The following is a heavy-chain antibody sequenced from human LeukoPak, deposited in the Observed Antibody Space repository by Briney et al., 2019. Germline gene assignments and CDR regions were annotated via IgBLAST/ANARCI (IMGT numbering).Heavy chain of an antibody. CDR1: GFTFGTYA. D-gene: IGHD3-3*01. V-gene: IGHV3-21*01. CDR3: ARGLRRFLEWLPNDY. Sequence: GGSLRLSCAASGFTFGTYAMNWVRQAPGKGLEWVSSISSSSSYIYYADSVKGRFTISRDNAKNSLYLQMNSLRAEDTAVYYCARGLRRFLEWLPNDYWGQGTLVTVSS. CDR2: ISSSSSYI. J-gene: IGHJ4*02.